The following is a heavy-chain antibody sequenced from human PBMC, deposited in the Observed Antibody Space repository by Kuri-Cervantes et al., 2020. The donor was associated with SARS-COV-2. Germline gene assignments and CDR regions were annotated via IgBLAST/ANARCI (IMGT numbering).Heavy chain of an antibody. CDR3: ARVDGTGGYSYGFPLYFDY. V-gene: IGHV4-38-2*01. CDR1: GYSISRAYY. CDR2: VYHYGST. J-gene: IGHJ4*02. D-gene: IGHD5-18*01. Sequence: SQTLSLTCAVSGYSISRAYYWDWIRQPPGKGLEWIGSVYHYGSTYYNLSLKSRVTISVDTSKNQFSLKLSSVTAADTAVYYCARVDGTGGYSYGFPLYFDYWGQGTLVTVSS.